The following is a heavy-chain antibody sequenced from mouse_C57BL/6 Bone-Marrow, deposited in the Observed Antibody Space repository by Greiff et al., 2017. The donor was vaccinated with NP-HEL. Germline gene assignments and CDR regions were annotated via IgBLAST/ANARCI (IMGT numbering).Heavy chain of an antibody. Sequence: EVHLVESGGDLVKPGGSLKLSCAASGFTFSSYGMSWVRQTPDKRLEWVATISSGGSYTYYPDSVKGRFTISRDNAKNTLYLQMSSLKSEDTAMYYCARQGYQFAYWGQGTLVTVSA. CDR1: GFTFSSYG. J-gene: IGHJ3*01. V-gene: IGHV5-6*01. CDR3: ARQGYQFAY. CDR2: ISSGGSYT. D-gene: IGHD2-2*01.